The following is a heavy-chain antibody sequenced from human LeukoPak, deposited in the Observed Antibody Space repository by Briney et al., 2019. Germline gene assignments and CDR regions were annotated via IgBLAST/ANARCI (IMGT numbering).Heavy chain of an antibody. Sequence: PGGSLRLSCAASGFTFSSYAMSWVRQAPGEGLEWVSAISGSGGSTYYADSVKGRFTISRDNSKNTLYLQMNSLRAEDTAVYYCATFDSSGYYPNYYSDYWGQGTLVTVSS. CDR2: ISGSGGST. D-gene: IGHD3-22*01. J-gene: IGHJ4*02. CDR1: GFTFSSYA. V-gene: IGHV3-23*01. CDR3: ATFDSSGYYPNYYSDY.